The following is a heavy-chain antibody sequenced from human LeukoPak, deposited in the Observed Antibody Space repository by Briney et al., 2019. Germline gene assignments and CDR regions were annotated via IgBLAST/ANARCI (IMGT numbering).Heavy chain of an antibody. V-gene: IGHV4-38-2*01. CDR1: GYSISSGYY. Sequence: SETLSLTCAVSGYSISSGYYWGWIRQPPGKGLEWIGSIYYSGSTYYNPSLKSRVTISVDTSKNQFSLKLSSVTAADTAVYYCARTVYSSGWGPAFDYWGQGTLVTVSS. CDR3: ARTVYSSGWGPAFDY. CDR2: IYYSGST. D-gene: IGHD6-19*01. J-gene: IGHJ4*02.